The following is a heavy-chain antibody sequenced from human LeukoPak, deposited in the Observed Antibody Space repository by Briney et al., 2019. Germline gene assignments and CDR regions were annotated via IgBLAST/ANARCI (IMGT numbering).Heavy chain of an antibody. CDR1: GGSISSYY. Sequence: PSETLSLTCTVSGGSISSYYWSWIRQPPGKGLEWIGYIYYSGSTNYNPSLKSRVTISVDTSKNQFSLKLSSVTAADTAVYYCARDNMVREHYFDYWGQGTLVTVSS. CDR2: IYYSGST. D-gene: IGHD3-10*01. V-gene: IGHV4-59*12. CDR3: ARDNMVREHYFDY. J-gene: IGHJ4*02.